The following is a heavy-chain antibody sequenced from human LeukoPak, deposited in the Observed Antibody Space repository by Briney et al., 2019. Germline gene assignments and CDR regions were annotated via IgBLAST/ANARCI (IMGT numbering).Heavy chain of an antibody. V-gene: IGHV4-34*01. D-gene: IGHD4-17*01. Sequence: SETLSLTCAVYGGSFSGYYWSWIRQPPGKGLEWIGEINHSGSTYYNPSLKSRVTISVDTSKNQFSLKLSSVTAADTAVYYCARAYYGDSYPIFDYWGQGTLVTVSS. CDR1: GGSFSGYY. CDR2: INHSGST. J-gene: IGHJ4*02. CDR3: ARAYYGDSYPIFDY.